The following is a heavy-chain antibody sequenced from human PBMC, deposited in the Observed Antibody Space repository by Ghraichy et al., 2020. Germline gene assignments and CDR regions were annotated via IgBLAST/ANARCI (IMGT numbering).Heavy chain of an antibody. CDR1: GYCFTSYW. CDR3: ARRSSGYDFDY. J-gene: IGHJ4*02. V-gene: IGHV5-51*01. CDR2: IYPGDSDT. D-gene: IGHD5-12*01. Sequence: GESLNISCKGSGYCFTSYWIGWVRQMPGKGLDWMGIIYPGDSDTRYSPSFQGQVTISADKSISTAYLQWSSLKASDTAMYYCARRSSGYDFDYWGQGTLVTVSS.